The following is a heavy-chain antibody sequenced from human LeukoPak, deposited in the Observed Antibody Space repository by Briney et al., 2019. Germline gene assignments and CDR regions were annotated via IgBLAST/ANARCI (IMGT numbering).Heavy chain of an antibody. D-gene: IGHD4-17*01. CDR1: GGSISSSSYY. V-gene: IGHV4-39*02. CDR2: VYYSGST. J-gene: IGHJ3*02. CDR3: ARPSPTVTPKAFDI. Sequence: SETLSLSCTVSGGSISSSSYYWGWIRQPPGKGLEWIGSVYYSGSTYYNPSLESRVSISVDTSKKHFSLKLSSVTAADTAVYYCARPSPTVTPKAFDIWGQGTMVTVSS.